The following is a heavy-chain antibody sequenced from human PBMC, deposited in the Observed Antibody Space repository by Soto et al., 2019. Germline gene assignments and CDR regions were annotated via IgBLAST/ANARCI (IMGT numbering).Heavy chain of an antibody. D-gene: IGHD5-12*01. V-gene: IGHV3-23*01. CDR2: ISGSGGST. CDR3: AKDDGYDAFDI. CDR1: GGSISSSN. J-gene: IGHJ3*02. Sequence: PSETLSLTCAVSGGSISSSNWWSWVRQAPGKGLEWVSAISGSGGSTYYADSVKGRFTISRDNSKNTLYLQMNSLRAEDTAVYYCAKDDGYDAFDIWGQGTMVTVSS.